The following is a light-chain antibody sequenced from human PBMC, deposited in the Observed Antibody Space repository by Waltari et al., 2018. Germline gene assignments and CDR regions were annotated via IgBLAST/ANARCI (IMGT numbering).Light chain of an antibody. V-gene: IGKV3-20*01. CDR2: GSS. CDR3: QHYVRLPAT. Sequence: IVLTQSPGTLSLSTGERATLSCRASQTVSRSLAWYQQKPGQAPKLLIYGSSTRATGIPDRFTGGGSGTDFSLTISSLEPEDFAIYFCQHYVRLPATFGQGTKVEIK. J-gene: IGKJ1*01. CDR1: QTVSRS.